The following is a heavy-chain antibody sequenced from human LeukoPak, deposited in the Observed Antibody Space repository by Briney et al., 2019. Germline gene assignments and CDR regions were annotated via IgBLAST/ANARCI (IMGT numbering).Heavy chain of an antibody. D-gene: IGHD4-11*01. CDR3: AKDYSNYGDYYYYMDV. Sequence: GGSLRLSCAASGFTFSSYAMSWVRQAPGKGLEWVSAISGSGGSTYYADSVKGRFTISRDNSKNTLYLQMNSLRAEDTAVYYCAKDYSNYGDYYYYMDVWGKGTTVTVSS. CDR1: GFTFSSYA. J-gene: IGHJ6*03. CDR2: ISGSGGST. V-gene: IGHV3-23*01.